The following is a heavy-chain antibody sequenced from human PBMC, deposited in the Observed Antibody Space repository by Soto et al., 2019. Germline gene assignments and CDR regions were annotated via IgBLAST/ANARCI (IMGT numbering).Heavy chain of an antibody. V-gene: IGHV3-30*18. D-gene: IGHD5-12*01. CDR3: AKDRESRGYPGY. Sequence: GGSLRLSCAAPGFTISSYGMHWVRQAPGKGLEWVAVISYDGSNKYYVDSVKGRFTIPRHNSKKTLYLQMNRLRAEDTAVYYCAKDRESRGYPGYWGHGTLVTVSS. J-gene: IGHJ4*01. CDR2: ISYDGSNK. CDR1: GFTISSYG.